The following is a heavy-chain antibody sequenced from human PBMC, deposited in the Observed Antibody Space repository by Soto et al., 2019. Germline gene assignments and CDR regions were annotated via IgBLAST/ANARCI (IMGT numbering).Heavy chain of an antibody. D-gene: IGHD3-16*01. CDR3: AREGGESSDGLYYFDS. CDR1: GGSTSSDNY. V-gene: IGHV4-30-4*01. J-gene: IGHJ4*02. Sequence: LSLTCTVSGGSTSSDNYWSWIRQPPGKGLEWIGHIYYSGNTDYNPSLKSRLAISIDTSKNQFSLKLSSVAAADTAVYFCAREGGESSDGLYYFDSWGQGSLVTVSS. CDR2: IYYSGNT.